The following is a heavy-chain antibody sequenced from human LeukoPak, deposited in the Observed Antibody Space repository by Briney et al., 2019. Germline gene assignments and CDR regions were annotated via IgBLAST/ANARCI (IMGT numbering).Heavy chain of an antibody. Sequence: SSETLSLTCAAYGGSFSGYYWTWIRQPPGKGLEWIGEINHSGSTNYNPSLKSRVTISVDTSKNQFSLKLSSVTAADTAVYYCAKGFMTASDYWGQGTLVTVSS. CDR3: AKGFMTASDY. D-gene: IGHD3-16*01. V-gene: IGHV4-34*01. CDR1: GGSFSGYY. J-gene: IGHJ4*02. CDR2: INHSGST.